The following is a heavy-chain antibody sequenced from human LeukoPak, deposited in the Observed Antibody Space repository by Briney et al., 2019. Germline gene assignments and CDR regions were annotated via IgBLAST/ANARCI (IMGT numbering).Heavy chain of an antibody. V-gene: IGHV4-59*08. CDR3: ARRMATVTDAFDI. J-gene: IGHJ3*02. CDR1: GDSLTSHF. D-gene: IGHD5-24*01. CDR2: VFHSGTT. Sequence: SETLSLTSNVSGDSLTSHFWSWIRQTPGKGLEWIGYVFHSGTTNYSPSLKSRVTISLDTSKKQFYLRLASVTAADTALYYCARRMATVTDAFDIWGRGTMVSVSS.